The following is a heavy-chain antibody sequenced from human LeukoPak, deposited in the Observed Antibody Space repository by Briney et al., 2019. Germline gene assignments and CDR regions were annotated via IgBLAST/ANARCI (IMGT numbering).Heavy chain of an antibody. CDR2: INPNSGGT. J-gene: IGHJ4*02. D-gene: IGHD6-13*01. Sequence: ASVKVSCKASGYTFTGYYMHWVRQAPGQGLEWMGWINPNSGGTNYAQKFQGRVTMTRDTSISTAYMELSSLRSEDTAVYYCARGFPRAYSSSWYYFDYWGQGTLVTVSS. CDR3: ARGFPRAYSSSWYYFDY. CDR1: GYTFTGYY. V-gene: IGHV1-2*02.